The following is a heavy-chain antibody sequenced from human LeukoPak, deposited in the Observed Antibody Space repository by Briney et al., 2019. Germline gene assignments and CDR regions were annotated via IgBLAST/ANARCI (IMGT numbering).Heavy chain of an antibody. V-gene: IGHV3-30*03. D-gene: IGHD5-24*01. CDR2: ISYDGSTK. J-gene: IGHJ4*02. CDR1: GFTFSSHG. CDR3: AGRGDGNLYYFDH. Sequence: GGSLRLSCAASGFTFSSHGMQWVRQAPGKGLEWVAVISYDGSTKYYADSVKGRFTISRDNSKSTLYLQMNSLRAEDTAVYYCAGRGDGNLYYFDHWGQGTLVTASS.